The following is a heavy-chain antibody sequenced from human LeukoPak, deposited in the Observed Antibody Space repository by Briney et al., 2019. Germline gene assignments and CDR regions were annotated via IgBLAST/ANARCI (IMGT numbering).Heavy chain of an antibody. Sequence: PGGSLRLSCATSGVTFSSNWMHWVRQTQGKGLVWVSRINSDGSSTSYADSVKGRFTISRDNAKDPLYLQMNSLTAEDTAVYYCARSPLTVTTRLHFDYWGQGTLVTVSS. CDR2: INSDGSST. D-gene: IGHD4-17*01. CDR3: ARSPLTVTTRLHFDY. CDR1: GVTFSSNW. J-gene: IGHJ4*02. V-gene: IGHV3-74*01.